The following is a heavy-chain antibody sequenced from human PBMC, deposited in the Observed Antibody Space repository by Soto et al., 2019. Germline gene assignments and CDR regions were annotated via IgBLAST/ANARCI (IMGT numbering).Heavy chain of an antibody. D-gene: IGHD3-22*01. CDR3: ARDRHYYDSSGYPAPGVYFQH. CDR1: GGTFSSYT. V-gene: IGHV1-69*08. Sequence: QVQLVQSGAEVKKPGSSVKVSCKASGGTFSSYTISWVRQAPGHGLEWMGRIIPILGIANYAQKFQGRVTITADKSTSTAYMELSSLRSEDTAVYYCARDRHYYDSSGYPAPGVYFQHWGQGTLVTVSS. J-gene: IGHJ1*01. CDR2: IIPILGIA.